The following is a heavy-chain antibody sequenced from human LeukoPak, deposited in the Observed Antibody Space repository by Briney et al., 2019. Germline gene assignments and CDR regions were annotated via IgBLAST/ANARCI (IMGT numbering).Heavy chain of an antibody. CDR1: GYSISSGCY. CDR2: IYHSGST. Sequence: SETLSLTCAVSGYSISSGCYWGWIRQPPGKGLEWIGSIYHSGSTYYNPSLKSRVTISVDTSKNQFSLKLSSVTAADTAVYFCARVVGYCGGGSCYPSNWGQGTLVTVSS. J-gene: IGHJ4*02. D-gene: IGHD2-15*01. V-gene: IGHV4-38-2*01. CDR3: ARVVGYCGGGSCYPSN.